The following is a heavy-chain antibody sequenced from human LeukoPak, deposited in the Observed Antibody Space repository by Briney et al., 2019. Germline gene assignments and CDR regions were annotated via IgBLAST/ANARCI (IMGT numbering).Heavy chain of an antibody. CDR3: VRHGLGSSWFGFDY. J-gene: IGHJ4*02. V-gene: IGHV5-51*01. CDR2: IYPGDSHP. CDR1: GYTFTTYW. Sequence: GESLKISCKGSGYTFTTYWIGWVRQMPGKGLEWMGIIYPGDSHPRYSPSFQGQVTISADTSISTAYLQWSSLKASDSAMYYCVRHGLGSSWFGFDYWGQGTLVTVSS. D-gene: IGHD6-13*01.